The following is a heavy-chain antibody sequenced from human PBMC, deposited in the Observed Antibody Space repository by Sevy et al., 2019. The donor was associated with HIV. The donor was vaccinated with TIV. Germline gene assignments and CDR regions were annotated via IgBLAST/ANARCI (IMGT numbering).Heavy chain of an antibody. CDR1: GYTFTNYG. D-gene: IGHD3-22*01. J-gene: IGHJ4*02. CDR3: ARDESFSMIVVDLDY. CDR2: ISAYNGNT. Sequence: ASVNVSCKASGYTFTNYGITWVRQAPGQGLEWMGWISAYNGNTNYAQKRQGRVTMTTDTSTSTAYMELRSLRSDDTAVYYCARDESFSMIVVDLDYWGQGTLVTVSS. V-gene: IGHV1-18*01.